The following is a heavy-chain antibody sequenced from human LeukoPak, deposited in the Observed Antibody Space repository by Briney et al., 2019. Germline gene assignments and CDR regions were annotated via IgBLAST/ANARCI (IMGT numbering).Heavy chain of an antibody. CDR2: MTPNTGNT. Sequence: KPGASVKVSCKASGYTFSNHDINWVRQAIGQGLEWMGWMTPNTGNTGYAQNFQGRVTMTRDTSISTAYMELSSLKSEDTAVYYCVRGHAPSSSPDNWGQGTLVTVSS. J-gene: IGHJ4*02. CDR1: GYTFSNHD. D-gene: IGHD6-13*01. CDR3: VRGHAPSSSPDN. V-gene: IGHV1-8*02.